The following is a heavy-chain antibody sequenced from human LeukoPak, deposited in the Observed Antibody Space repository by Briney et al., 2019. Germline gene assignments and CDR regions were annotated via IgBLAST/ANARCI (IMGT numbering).Heavy chain of an antibody. J-gene: IGHJ4*02. CDR3: ARGGSYYGSVDY. Sequence: SQTLSLTCTVSGGSLSSGGYYWSWIRQPPGTGLEWIGYIYHSGSTYYNPSLKSRVTISVDRSKNQFSLKLSSVTAADTAVYYCARGGSYYGSVDYSGQGTLVTVSS. D-gene: IGHD3-10*01. CDR2: IYHSGST. CDR1: GGSLSSGGYY. V-gene: IGHV4-30-2*01.